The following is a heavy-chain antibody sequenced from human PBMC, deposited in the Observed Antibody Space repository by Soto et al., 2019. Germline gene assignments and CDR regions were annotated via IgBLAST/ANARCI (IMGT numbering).Heavy chain of an antibody. D-gene: IGHD3-22*01. J-gene: IGHJ6*02. CDR2: IYPGDSDT. Sequence: PGESLKISCKGSGYSFTSYWNGWVRQMPGKGLEWMGIIYPGDSDTRYSPSFQGQVTIAADKSISTAYLQWSSLKASDTAMYYCARHKRRNDSSGDYHKVYYYYGMDVWGQGTTVTVSS. CDR3: ARHKRRNDSSGDYHKVYYYYGMDV. V-gene: IGHV5-51*01. CDR1: GYSFTSYW.